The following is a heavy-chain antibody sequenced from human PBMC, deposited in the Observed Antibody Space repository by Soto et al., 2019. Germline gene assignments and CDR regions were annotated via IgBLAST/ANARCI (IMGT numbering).Heavy chain of an antibody. CDR3: AKVRSRTVTINYFDY. J-gene: IGHJ4*02. Sequence: HPGGSLRLSCAASGFTLSSYGMHWVRQAPGKGLEWVAVISYDGSNKYYADSVKGRFTISRDNSKNTLYLQMNSLRAEDTAVYYCAKVRSRTVTINYFDYWGQGTLVTVSS. D-gene: IGHD4-4*01. CDR2: ISYDGSNK. V-gene: IGHV3-30*18. CDR1: GFTLSSYG.